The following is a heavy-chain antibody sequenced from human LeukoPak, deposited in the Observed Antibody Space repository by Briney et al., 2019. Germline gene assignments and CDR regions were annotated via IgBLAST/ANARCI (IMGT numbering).Heavy chain of an antibody. J-gene: IGHJ5*02. D-gene: IGHD2-15*01. CDR3: AKIRGYCSGGSCFGP. CDR2: IRYDGSNK. CDR1: RFTFSSYG. Sequence: GGSLRLSCAASRFTFSSYGMHWVRQAPGKGLEWVAFIRYDGSNKYYADSVKGRFTIARDNSKNTLYLQMNSLRAEDTAVYYCAKIRGYCSGGSCFGPWGQGTLVTVSS. V-gene: IGHV3-30*02.